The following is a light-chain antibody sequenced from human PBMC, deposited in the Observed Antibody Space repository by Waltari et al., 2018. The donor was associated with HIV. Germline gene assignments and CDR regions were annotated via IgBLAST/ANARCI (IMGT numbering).Light chain of an antibody. CDR2: DAF. V-gene: IGKV3-20*01. CDR1: QSVTSNY. Sequence: EIVLTQSPGTLSLSPGERATLSCRASQSVTSNYLAWYQQKPGQAPRLLIYDAFIRATGIPDRFSGSGSGTDFTLTISRLESEDFAVYYCQQYDGLPRTFGQGTKVEIK. J-gene: IGKJ1*01. CDR3: QQYDGLPRT.